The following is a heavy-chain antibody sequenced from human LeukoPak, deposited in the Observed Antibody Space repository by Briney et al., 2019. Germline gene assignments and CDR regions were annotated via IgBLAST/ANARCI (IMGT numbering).Heavy chain of an antibody. V-gene: IGHV4-34*01. CDR2: INHSGST. Sequence: SETLSLTCAVYGGSFSGYYWSWIRQPPGKGLEWVGEINHSGSTNYNPSLKSRVTISVDTSKNQFSLKLSSVTAADPAVYYCWKVSAETTVPPSDYWGQGTLVTVSS. J-gene: IGHJ4*02. CDR1: GGSFSGYY. D-gene: IGHD4-17*01. CDR3: WKVSAETTVPPSDY.